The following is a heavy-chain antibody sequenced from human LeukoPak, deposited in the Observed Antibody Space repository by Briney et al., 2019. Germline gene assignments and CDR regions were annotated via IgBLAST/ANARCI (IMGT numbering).Heavy chain of an antibody. Sequence: SVNVSCKASGGTFSSYAISWVRQAPGQGLEWMGGIIPIFGTANYAQKFQGRVTITADESTSTAYMELSSLRSEDTAVYYCARLDYGGNSDVYYFDYWGQGTLVTVSS. CDR1: GGTFSSYA. J-gene: IGHJ4*02. V-gene: IGHV1-69*01. CDR2: IIPIFGTA. CDR3: ARLDYGGNSDVYYFDY. D-gene: IGHD4-23*01.